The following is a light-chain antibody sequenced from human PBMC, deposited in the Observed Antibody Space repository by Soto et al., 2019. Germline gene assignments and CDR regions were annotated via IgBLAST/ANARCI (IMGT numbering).Light chain of an antibody. Sequence: ERVMTQSPATLSVSPGDRATLSCRASQSVSSSLAWYQQIPGQAPRLLIYDASTRATGIPARFGGSGSGTEFTLTISSLQSEDFAVYYCQQYNNWPPLTFGGGTKVELK. CDR3: QQYNNWPPLT. CDR2: DAS. J-gene: IGKJ4*01. CDR1: QSVSSS. V-gene: IGKV3-15*01.